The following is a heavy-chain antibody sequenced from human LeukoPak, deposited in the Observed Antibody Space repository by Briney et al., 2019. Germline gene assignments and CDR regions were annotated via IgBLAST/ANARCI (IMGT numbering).Heavy chain of an antibody. D-gene: IGHD3-22*01. CDR2: ISGSGDHT. J-gene: IGHJ4*02. Sequence: GGSRRLSCAASGFTFSSYAMSWVRQAPGKGLEWVSGISGSGDHTYYADSVKGRFTISRDNSKNTLYVQVNSLGTEDTAAYYCAKGSYYDSSGSFYFDYWGQGTLVTVS. CDR3: AKGSYYDSSGSFYFDY. CDR1: GFTFSSYA. V-gene: IGHV3-23*01.